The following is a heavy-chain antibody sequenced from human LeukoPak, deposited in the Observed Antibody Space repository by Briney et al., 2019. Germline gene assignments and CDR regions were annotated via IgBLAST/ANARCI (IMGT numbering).Heavy chain of an antibody. CDR2: IYHSGST. J-gene: IGHJ4*02. CDR3: ARVIQLWYFDY. D-gene: IGHD5-18*01. Sequence: PSETPSLTCAVSGGSISSGGYSWSWIRQPPGKGLEWIGYIYHSGSTYYNPSLKSRVTISVDRSKNQFSLKLSSVTAADTAVYYCARVIQLWYFDYWGQGTLVTVSS. CDR1: GGSISSGGYS. V-gene: IGHV4-30-2*01.